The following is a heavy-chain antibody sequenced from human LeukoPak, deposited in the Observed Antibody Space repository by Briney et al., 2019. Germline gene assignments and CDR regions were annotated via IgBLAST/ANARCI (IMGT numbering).Heavy chain of an antibody. V-gene: IGHV3-21*01. CDR3: ARDTSSWYGYDY. J-gene: IGHJ4*02. CDR1: GFTFSSYN. CDR2: ISSSSSYI. Sequence: PGGSLRLSCAASGFTFSSYNMNWVRQAPGKGLEWVSSISSSSSYIYYADSVKGRFTISRDNAKTSLYLQMNSLRAEDTAVYYCARDTSSWYGYDYWGQGTLVTVSS. D-gene: IGHD6-13*01.